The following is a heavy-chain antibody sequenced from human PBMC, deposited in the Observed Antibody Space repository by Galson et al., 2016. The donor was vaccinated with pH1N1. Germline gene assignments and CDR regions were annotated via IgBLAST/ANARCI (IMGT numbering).Heavy chain of an antibody. CDR2: IIGSGSIT. V-gene: IGHV3-48*03. D-gene: IGHD5-24*01. J-gene: IGHJ4*02. CDR1: GFSFKTYE. CDR3: VREIRDDYNYGNFDY. Sequence: LRLSCAASGFSFKTYEMHWVRQAPGKGLEWVSYIIGSGSITNYADSVRGRFTISRDNAKNSVFLQMDSLRAEDTAIYYCVREIRDDYNYGNFDYWGQGTLVTVSS.